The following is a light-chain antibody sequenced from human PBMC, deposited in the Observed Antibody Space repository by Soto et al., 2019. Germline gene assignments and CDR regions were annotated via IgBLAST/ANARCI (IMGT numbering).Light chain of an antibody. V-gene: IGLV1-44*01. Sequence: QSVLTQPPSTSGTPGQRVTISCSGGNSNIGSNTVNWYQQLPGTAPKLIIYSNNERPSGVPDRFSGSKSGTSASLAISGLQSEDEADYYCAAWDDSLNGYVFGTGTKLTVL. CDR3: AAWDDSLNGYV. CDR2: SNN. CDR1: NSNIGSNT. J-gene: IGLJ1*01.